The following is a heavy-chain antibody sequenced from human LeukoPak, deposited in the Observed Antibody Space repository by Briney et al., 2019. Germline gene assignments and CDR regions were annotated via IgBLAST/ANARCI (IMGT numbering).Heavy chain of an antibody. CDR2: IYYSGST. CDR1: GGSISSYY. CDR3: AREERITIFGVVSNWFDP. D-gene: IGHD3-3*01. Sequence: SETLSLTCTVSGGSISSYYWSWIRQPPGKGLEWIGYIYYSGSTNYNPSLKSRVTISVDTSKNQFSLKLSSVTAADTAAYYCAREERITIFGVVSNWFDPWGQGTLVTVSS. J-gene: IGHJ5*02. V-gene: IGHV4-59*01.